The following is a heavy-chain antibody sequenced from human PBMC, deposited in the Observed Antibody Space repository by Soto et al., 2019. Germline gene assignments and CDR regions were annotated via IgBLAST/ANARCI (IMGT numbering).Heavy chain of an antibody. CDR1: GFTVSSNY. CDR2: IYSGGST. Sequence: GGSLRLSCAASGFTVSSNYMSWVRQAPGKGLEWVSVIYSGGSTYYADSVKGRFTISRDNSKNTLYLQMNSLRAEDTAVYYCASQAVAGTGDAFDIWGQGTMVTVSS. V-gene: IGHV3-66*04. J-gene: IGHJ3*02. CDR3: ASQAVAGTGDAFDI. D-gene: IGHD6-19*01.